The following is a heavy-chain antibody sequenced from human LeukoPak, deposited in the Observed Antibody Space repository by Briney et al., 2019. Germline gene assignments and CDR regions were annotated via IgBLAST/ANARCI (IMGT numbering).Heavy chain of an antibody. CDR3: AREVDVDSIVPSDY. D-gene: IGHD2-8*01. J-gene: IGHJ4*02. V-gene: IGHV1-18*01. CDR1: GYTFTSYG. Sequence: GASVKVSCKASGYTFTSYGISWVRQAPGQGLEWMGWISAYNGNTNYAQKLQGRVTMTTDTSTSTAYMEPRSLRSDDTAVYYCAREVDVDSIVPSDYWGQGTLVTVSS. CDR2: ISAYNGNT.